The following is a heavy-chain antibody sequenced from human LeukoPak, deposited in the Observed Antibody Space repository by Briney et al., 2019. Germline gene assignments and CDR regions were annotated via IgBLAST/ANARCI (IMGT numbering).Heavy chain of an antibody. D-gene: IGHD5-24*01. V-gene: IGHV3-66*02. Sequence: GGSLRLSCAASGFTVSSNYMSWDRQAPGKGLEWVSVIYSGGSTYYADSVKGRFTISRDNSKNTLYLQMNSLRAEDTAVYYCARVRDPPQYYFDYWGQGTLVTVSS. CDR2: IYSGGST. CDR1: GFTVSSNY. CDR3: ARVRDPPQYYFDY. J-gene: IGHJ4*02.